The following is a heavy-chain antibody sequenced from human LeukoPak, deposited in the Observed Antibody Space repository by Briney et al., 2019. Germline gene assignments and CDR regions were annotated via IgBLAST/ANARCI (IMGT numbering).Heavy chain of an antibody. CDR2: IFHSGTT. D-gene: IGHD3-10*01. CDR3: ARGVISGSGCFDY. V-gene: IGHV4-30-2*01. CDR1: GDSISSGDYS. Sequence: SQTLSLTCAVSGDSISSGDYSWSWIRQPPGKGLEWIGYIFHSGTTYYNPSLKSRVTISVDRSKKQFSLNLSSVTAADTAVYYCARGVISGSGCFDYWGQGTLVTVSS. J-gene: IGHJ4*02.